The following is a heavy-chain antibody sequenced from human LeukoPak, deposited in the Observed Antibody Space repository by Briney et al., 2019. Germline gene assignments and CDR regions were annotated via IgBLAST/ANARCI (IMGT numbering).Heavy chain of an antibody. J-gene: IGHJ2*01. V-gene: IGHV4-34*01. D-gene: IGHD4-23*01. CDR1: GGSFSGYY. CDR2: INHSGST. Sequence: SETLSLTCAVYGGSFSGYYWSWIRQPPGKGLEWIGEINHSGSTNYNPSLKSRVTISVDTSKNQFSLKLSSVTAADTAVYYCAREGGDYGGNSQFWYFDLWGRGTLVTVSS. CDR3: AREGGDYGGNSQFWYFDL.